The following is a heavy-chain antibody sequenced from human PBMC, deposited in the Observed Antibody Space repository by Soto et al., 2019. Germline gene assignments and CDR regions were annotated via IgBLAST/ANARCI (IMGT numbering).Heavy chain of an antibody. CDR3: ARDKEGLDY. CDR2: IWYDGSNK. Sequence: QVQLVESGGGVVQPGRSLRLSCAASGFTFSSYDMHWVRQAPGKGLEWVAVIWYDGSNKYYADSVKGRFTISRDSSKNTLYLQMNSLRVEDTAVYYCARDKEGLDYWGQGTLVTVSS. CDR1: GFTFSSYD. V-gene: IGHV3-33*01. J-gene: IGHJ4*02.